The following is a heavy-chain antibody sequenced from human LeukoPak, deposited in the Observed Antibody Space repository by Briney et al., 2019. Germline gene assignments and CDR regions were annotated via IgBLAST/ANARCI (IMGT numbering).Heavy chain of an antibody. Sequence: ASVKVSCKASGYTFTGYYMHWVRQAPGQGLEWMAWTNPNSGGTYYAQNFHDRITMTRDTSISTAYMELSRLRSDDTAIYYCARANALYCSSTSCLFDYWGQGTLVTVSS. J-gene: IGHJ4*02. CDR1: GYTFTGYY. CDR2: TNPNSGGT. CDR3: ARANALYCSSTSCLFDY. V-gene: IGHV1-2*02. D-gene: IGHD2-2*01.